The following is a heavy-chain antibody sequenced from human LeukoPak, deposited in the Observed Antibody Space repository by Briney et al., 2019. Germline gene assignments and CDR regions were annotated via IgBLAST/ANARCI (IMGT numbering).Heavy chain of an antibody. D-gene: IGHD3-3*01. Sequence: SVKVSCKASGGTFSSYAISWVRQAPGQGLEWMGRIIPIFGTAIYAQKFQGRVTITTDESTSTAYMELSSLRSEDTAVYYCASGYYDFWSGSYWGQGTLVTVSS. V-gene: IGHV1-69*05. CDR1: GGTFSSYA. J-gene: IGHJ4*02. CDR2: IIPIFGTA. CDR3: ASGYYDFWSGSY.